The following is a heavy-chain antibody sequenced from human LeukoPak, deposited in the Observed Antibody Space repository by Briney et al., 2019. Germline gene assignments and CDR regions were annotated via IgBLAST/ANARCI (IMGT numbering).Heavy chain of an antibody. CDR2: IYYSGST. CDR1: GGSISSYY. V-gene: IGHV4-59*01. CDR3: ARDIKQLDAFDI. D-gene: IGHD6-13*01. J-gene: IGHJ3*02. Sequence: PSETLSLTCTVSGGSISSYYWSWIRQPPGKGLEWIGYIYYSGSTNYNPSLKSRVTISVDTSKNQFSLKLSSVTAADTAVYYCARDIKQLDAFDIWGQGTMVTVSS.